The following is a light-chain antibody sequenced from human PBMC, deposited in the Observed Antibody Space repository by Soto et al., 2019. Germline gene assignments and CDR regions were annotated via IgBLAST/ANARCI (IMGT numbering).Light chain of an antibody. V-gene: IGLV1-44*01. Sequence: QSVLTQPPSASGTPGQRVTISCSGSSSNIGSKAVNWYQQVPGTAPKLLIYDNNQRPSGVPDRFSGSKSGTSASLAISGLQSDDEAEYYCAAWDDSLKGVVFGGGTKVTVL. J-gene: IGLJ2*01. CDR3: AAWDDSLKGVV. CDR2: DNN. CDR1: SSNIGSKA.